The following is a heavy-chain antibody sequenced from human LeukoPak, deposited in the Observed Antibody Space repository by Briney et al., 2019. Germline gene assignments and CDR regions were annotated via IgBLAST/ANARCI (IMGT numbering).Heavy chain of an antibody. D-gene: IGHD2-21*01. CDR3: ARDGQTGFVVVIAMHAFDI. CDR1: GFTFSTYW. CDR2: ISSSSSYI. J-gene: IGHJ3*02. V-gene: IGHV3-21*01. Sequence: PGGSLRLSCAASGFTFSTYWMHWVRQAPGKGLEWVSSISSSSSYIYYADSVKGRFTISRDNAKNSLYLQMNSLRAEDTAVYYCARDGQTGFVVVIAMHAFDIWGQGTMVTVSS.